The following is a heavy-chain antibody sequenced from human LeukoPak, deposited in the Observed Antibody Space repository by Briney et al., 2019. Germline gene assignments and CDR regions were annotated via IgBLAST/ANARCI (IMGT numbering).Heavy chain of an antibody. V-gene: IGHV1-18*01. CDR1: VYTFTSYG. CDR2: ISAYNGNT. J-gene: IGHJ3*02. CDR3: ARVRIAVAGTRAFDI. D-gene: IGHD6-19*01. Sequence: ASVKVSCMASVYTFTSYGISWVRQAPGQGLEWMGWISAYNGNTNYAQKLQGRVTMTTDTSTSTAYMELRSLRSDDTAVYYCARVRIAVAGTRAFDIWGQGTMVTVSS.